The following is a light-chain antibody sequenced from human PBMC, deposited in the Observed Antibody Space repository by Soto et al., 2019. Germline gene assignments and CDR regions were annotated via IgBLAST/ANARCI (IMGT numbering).Light chain of an antibody. CDR3: QSYDSGLRGVV. Sequence: QPVLTQPPSVSGAPGQRVTISCTGSSSNIGAGYDGHWYQQLPGTAPKLLIYGNNNRPSGVPDRFSGSKSGTSASLAITGLQAEDEADYYCQSYDSGLRGVVFGGGTKLTVL. J-gene: IGLJ2*01. CDR2: GNN. CDR1: SSNIGAGYD. V-gene: IGLV1-40*01.